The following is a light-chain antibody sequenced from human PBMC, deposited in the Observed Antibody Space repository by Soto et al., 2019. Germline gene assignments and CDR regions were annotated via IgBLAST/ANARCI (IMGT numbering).Light chain of an antibody. CDR3: SSYSISTAYL. Sequence: QYALTQPASVSGSPGQSITISCTGTSSDVGGYDYVSWYQLHPGKAPKLMVFEVSNRPSGVSYRFSGSKSGNTASLTISGLQAEDEADYFCSSYSISTAYLFGTGPKLTVL. CDR2: EVS. V-gene: IGLV2-14*01. J-gene: IGLJ1*01. CDR1: SSDVGGYDY.